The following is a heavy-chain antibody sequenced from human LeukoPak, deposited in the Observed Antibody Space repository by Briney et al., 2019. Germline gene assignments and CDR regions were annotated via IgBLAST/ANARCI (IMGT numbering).Heavy chain of an antibody. CDR3: ARSRSGWYGFFDN. D-gene: IGHD6-19*01. CDR1: GGSISTYF. Sequence: PSETLSLTCTVSGGSISTYFWSWIRQPPGKGLEWIGYIYYSGSTNYNPSLKSRVTISVDTSKNQFSLNLRSVTAADTAVYYCARSRSGWYGFFDNWGQGTLVTVSS. V-gene: IGHV4-59*08. J-gene: IGHJ4*02. CDR2: IYYSGST.